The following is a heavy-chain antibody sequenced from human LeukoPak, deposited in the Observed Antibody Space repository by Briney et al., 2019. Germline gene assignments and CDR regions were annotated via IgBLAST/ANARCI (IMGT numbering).Heavy chain of an antibody. CDR2: ISSSSSTK. Sequence: GGSLRLSCAASGFTFSRYSMNWVRQAPGKGLEWVSYISSSSSTKYYTDSVKGRFTISRDNAENSLYLQMNSLRDEDTAVYYCARDQWDYYDSSIDYWGQGTLVTVSS. J-gene: IGHJ4*02. CDR1: GFTFSRYS. D-gene: IGHD3-22*01. V-gene: IGHV3-48*02. CDR3: ARDQWDYYDSSIDY.